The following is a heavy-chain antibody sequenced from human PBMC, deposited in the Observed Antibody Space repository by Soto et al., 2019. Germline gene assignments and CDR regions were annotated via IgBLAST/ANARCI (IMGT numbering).Heavy chain of an antibody. CDR1: GYTFNNYA. Sequence: QGQLVESGGGVVQPGRSLRLSCEASGYTFNNYAMHWVRLAAGKGLEWVAGISYDGRNTFYADSVKGRFTISRDNSKNTLSLQMNSLRAEDTAVYYCAKETTRFAVPPALDYWGQGTLVTVS. CDR2: ISYDGRNT. V-gene: IGHV3-30*18. D-gene: IGHD1-1*01. CDR3: AKETTRFAVPPALDY. J-gene: IGHJ4*02.